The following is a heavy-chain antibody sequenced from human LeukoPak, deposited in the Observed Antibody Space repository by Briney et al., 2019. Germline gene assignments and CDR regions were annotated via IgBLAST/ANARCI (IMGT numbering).Heavy chain of an antibody. Sequence: GGSLRLSCAASGFTFSSYAMSWVRQAPGKGLEWVSAISGSGGSTYYADSVKGRFTISRDNSKNTVDLQMNNLRAEDTAVYYCANLYGDSSNGMDVWGQGTTVTVSS. D-gene: IGHD4-17*01. CDR2: ISGSGGST. CDR1: GFTFSSYA. CDR3: ANLYGDSSNGMDV. J-gene: IGHJ6*02. V-gene: IGHV3-23*01.